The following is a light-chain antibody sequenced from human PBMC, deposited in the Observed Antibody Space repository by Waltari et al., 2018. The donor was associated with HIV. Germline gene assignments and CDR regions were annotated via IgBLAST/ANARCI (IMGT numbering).Light chain of an antibody. Sequence: DTRMTQSPSSLSASIGDRVTITCRASQNVFKFISWYQQKSGEAPKLLISDASSLQTGVPSRFSGSGSGTDFTLTISSLQPEDLATFYCLQTFTSPLTFGPGTKVDIK. CDR1: QNVFKF. CDR3: LQTFTSPLT. V-gene: IGKV1-39*01. J-gene: IGKJ3*01. CDR2: DAS.